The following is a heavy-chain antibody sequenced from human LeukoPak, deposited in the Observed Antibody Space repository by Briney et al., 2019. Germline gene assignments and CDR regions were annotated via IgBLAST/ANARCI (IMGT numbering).Heavy chain of an antibody. CDR2: ISYDGGDE. Sequence: GRSLRLSCGASGFTFNSYGMHWVRQAPGKGLEWVAVISYDGGDEYYADSVKGRFTISRDNSKNTVYLQMNSLRAEDTAVYYCARDADCSGGSCYSPYWGQGTLVTVSS. CDR3: ARDADCSGGSCYSPY. J-gene: IGHJ4*02. V-gene: IGHV3-30*03. D-gene: IGHD2-15*01. CDR1: GFTFNSYG.